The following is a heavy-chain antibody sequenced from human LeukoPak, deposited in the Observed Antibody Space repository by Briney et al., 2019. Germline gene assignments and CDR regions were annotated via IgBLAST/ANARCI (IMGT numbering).Heavy chain of an antibody. V-gene: IGHV4-34*01. CDR3: ARRRIAAVLRSWFDP. Sequence: SETLSLTCAVYGGSFSGYYCRWIRQPPGKGLEWMGEINHSGSTNYNPSLKSRVTISVDTSKNQFYLKLSSVTAADTAVYYCARRRIAAVLRSWFDPWGQGTLVTVSS. CDR1: GGSFSGYY. CDR2: INHSGST. J-gene: IGHJ5*02. D-gene: IGHD6-13*01.